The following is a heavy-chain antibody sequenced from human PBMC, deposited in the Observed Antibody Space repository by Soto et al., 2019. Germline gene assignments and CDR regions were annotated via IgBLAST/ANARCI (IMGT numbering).Heavy chain of an antibody. V-gene: IGHV4-39*01. J-gene: IGHJ6*02. CDR2: IYYSGST. Sequence: SETLSLTCTVSGGSISSSSYYWGWIRQPPGKGLEWIGSIYYSGSTYYNPSLKSRVTISVDTSKNQFSLKLSSVTAADTAVYYCAIPEIVGATDYYYYGMDVWGQGTTVTVSS. CDR1: GGSISSSSYY. CDR3: AIPEIVGATDYYYYGMDV. D-gene: IGHD1-26*01.